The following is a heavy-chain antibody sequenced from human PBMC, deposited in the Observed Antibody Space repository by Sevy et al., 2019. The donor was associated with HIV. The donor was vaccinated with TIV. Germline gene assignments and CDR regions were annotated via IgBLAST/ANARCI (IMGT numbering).Heavy chain of an antibody. D-gene: IGHD3-22*01. J-gene: IGHJ4*02. CDR2: IKQDGSEK. CDR1: GFTFSRYW. Sequence: GESLNISCAASGFTFSRYWMSWVRQAPGKGLEWVANIKQDGSEKYYVDSVKGRFTISRDNAKNSLYLQMNSLRADDTAVYYCARVKDDSSGYRFDYWGQGTLVTVSS. V-gene: IGHV3-7*01. CDR3: ARVKDDSSGYRFDY.